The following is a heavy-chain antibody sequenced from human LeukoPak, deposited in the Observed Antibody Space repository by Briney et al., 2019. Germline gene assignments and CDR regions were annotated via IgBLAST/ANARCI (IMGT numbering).Heavy chain of an antibody. D-gene: IGHD2/OR15-2a*01. CDR3: ARAGYYGDDAFDL. J-gene: IGHJ3*01. CDR2: IRQDGSEK. CDR1: GFRFSSYW. Sequence: PGGSLRLSCAASGFRFSSYWMSWVRQAPGKGLEWVANIRQDGSEKYYVDSVKGRLTISRDNAKNSLYLQMNNLTAADTAIYYCARAGYYGDDAFDLWGQGTRVTVSS. V-gene: IGHV3-7*01.